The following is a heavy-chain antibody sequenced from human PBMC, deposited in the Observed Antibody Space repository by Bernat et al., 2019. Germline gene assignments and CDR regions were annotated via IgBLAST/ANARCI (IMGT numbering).Heavy chain of an antibody. CDR2: ISYVGSEH. J-gene: IGHJ3*01. CDR1: GFTFSRFA. V-gene: IGHV3-30*01. CDR3: TRDPF. Sequence: QVQLVESGGGVVQPGRSLRVSCAASGFTFSRFAMHWVRQAPGKGLQWVAVISYVGSEHYYEDSVKGRFTISRDNSRNTLYLQMNSLRHEDTAVYYCTRDPFWGQGTLVTVSS.